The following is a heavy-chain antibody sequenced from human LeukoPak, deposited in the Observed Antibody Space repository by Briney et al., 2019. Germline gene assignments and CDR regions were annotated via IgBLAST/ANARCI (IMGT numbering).Heavy chain of an antibody. Sequence: GGSLTFSCEASGFSVGTKYMNWVRQAPGKGLEWLSILYSGADTYYADSVKGRFTISRDSSKNTLFLHMNGLRTDDTAIYYCARVGDHYHWYFDLWGRGTRVSVSS. CDR2: LYSGADT. CDR1: GFSVGTKY. V-gene: IGHV3-53*01. CDR3: ARVGDHYHWYFDL. D-gene: IGHD3-10*01. J-gene: IGHJ2*01.